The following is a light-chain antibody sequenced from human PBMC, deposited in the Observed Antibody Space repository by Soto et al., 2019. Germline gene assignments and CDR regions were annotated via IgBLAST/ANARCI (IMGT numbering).Light chain of an antibody. V-gene: IGKV3-11*01. CDR3: HQRSNWPLFT. J-gene: IGKJ3*01. Sequence: EIVLTQSPATLSLSPGERATLSCRASQSVSSYLAWYQQKPGQAPRLLIYDASNRATGIPARFSGSGSGTDFTLTISSLEAEDFAVYYCHQRSNWPLFTFGPGTKVDIK. CDR2: DAS. CDR1: QSVSSY.